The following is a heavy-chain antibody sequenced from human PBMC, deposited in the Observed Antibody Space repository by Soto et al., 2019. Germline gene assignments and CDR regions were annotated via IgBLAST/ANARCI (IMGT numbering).Heavy chain of an antibody. CDR2: INPNSGGT. J-gene: IGHJ5*02. CDR3: ARDQTLDPNWFDP. Sequence: ASVKVSCKASGYTFTGYYMHWVRQAPGQGLEWMGWINPNSGGTNYAQKFQGRVTMTRDTSISTAYMELSRLRSDDTAVYYCARDQTLDPNWFDPWGQGTLVTVSS. V-gene: IGHV1-2*02. D-gene: IGHD3-16*02. CDR1: GYTFTGYY.